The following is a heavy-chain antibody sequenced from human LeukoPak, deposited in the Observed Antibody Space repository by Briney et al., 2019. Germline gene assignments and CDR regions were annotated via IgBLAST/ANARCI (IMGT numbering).Heavy chain of an antibody. V-gene: IGHV4-39*02. J-gene: IGHJ6*02. CDR2: IYYSGST. Sequence: SETLSLTCIVSGGSISSISSNNYHWGWIRQPPGKGLEWIGSIYYSGSTYYNPSLKSRVTISVGTSKNQFSLKLSSVTAADTALYYCAREMGVVTAHGIDVWGQGTTVTVSS. CDR3: AREMGVVTAHGIDV. CDR1: GGSISSISSNNYH. D-gene: IGHD4-23*01.